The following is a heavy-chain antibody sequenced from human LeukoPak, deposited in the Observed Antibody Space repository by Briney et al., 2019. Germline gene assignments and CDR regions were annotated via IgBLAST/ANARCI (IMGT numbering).Heavy chain of an antibody. J-gene: IGHJ4*02. CDR1: GGSFSGCY. V-gene: IGHV4-34*01. D-gene: IGHD4-17*01. CDR2: INHSGST. CDR3: ARGRDYEDY. Sequence: PSETLSLTCAVYGGSFSGCYWSWIRQPPGKGLEWIGEINHSGSTNYNPSLKSRVTISVDTSKNQFSLKLSSVTAADTAVYYCARGRDYEDYWGQGTLVTVSS.